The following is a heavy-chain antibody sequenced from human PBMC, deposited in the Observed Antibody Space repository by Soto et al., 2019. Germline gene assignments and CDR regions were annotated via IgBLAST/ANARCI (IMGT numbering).Heavy chain of an antibody. V-gene: IGHV3-30*03. CDR1: GFTFSTYG. Sequence: SLRLSCAASGFTFSTYGIHWVRQAPGKGLEWVAVISYDGSNKYYADSVKGRFTISRDNSKNTLYLQMNSLRAEDTAVYYCARYYYDSSGYYPLWGRGTLVTVSS. CDR3: ARYYYDSSGYYPL. CDR2: ISYDGSNK. D-gene: IGHD3-22*01. J-gene: IGHJ4*02.